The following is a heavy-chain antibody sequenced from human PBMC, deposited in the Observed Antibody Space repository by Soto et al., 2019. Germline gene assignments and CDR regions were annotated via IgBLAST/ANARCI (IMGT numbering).Heavy chain of an antibody. CDR1: GFTFNSYA. V-gene: IGHV3-23*01. CDR3: AKDHIVVVTAIFDY. Sequence: EVQLLESGGGIVQSGGSLRLSCTASGFTFNSYAMTWVRQAPGKGLEWVAGISGNGRKTSYADSVKGRFSISRDNPKNTLYLQMNSLRAEDTAVYYCAKDHIVVVTAIFDYWGQGTLVTVSS. CDR2: ISGNGRKT. J-gene: IGHJ4*02. D-gene: IGHD2-21*02.